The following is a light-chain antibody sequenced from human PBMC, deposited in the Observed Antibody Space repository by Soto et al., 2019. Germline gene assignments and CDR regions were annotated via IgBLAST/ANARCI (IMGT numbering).Light chain of an antibody. J-gene: IGLJ2*01. CDR1: TSNIGSNS. CDR3: AAWEDSLNGFVV. CDR2: SNT. V-gene: IGLV1-44*01. Sequence: QSVLTQSPSASGTPGQRVTISCSGSTSNIGSNSVNWYQQLPGTAPKLLIYSNTQRPSGVPDRFSGSKSGTSASLAISGLQSEDEADYFCAAWEDSLNGFVVFGGGTKLTVL.